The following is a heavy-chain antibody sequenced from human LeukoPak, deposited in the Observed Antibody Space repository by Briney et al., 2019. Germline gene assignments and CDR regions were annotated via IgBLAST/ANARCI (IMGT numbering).Heavy chain of an antibody. J-gene: IGHJ1*01. D-gene: IGHD6-19*01. CDR3: ARAGSPGAVAGTFQH. Sequence: SVKVSCKASGGTFISYAISWVRQAPGQGLEWMGRIIPILGIANYAQKFQGRVTITADKSTSTAYMELSSLRSEDTAVYYCARAGSPGAVAGTFQHWGQGTLVTVSS. V-gene: IGHV1-69*04. CDR2: IIPILGIA. CDR1: GGTFISYA.